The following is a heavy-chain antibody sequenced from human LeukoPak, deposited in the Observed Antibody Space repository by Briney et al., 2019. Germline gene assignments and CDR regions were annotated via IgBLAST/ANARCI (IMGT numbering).Heavy chain of an antibody. Sequence: ASVKVSCKASGYTFTGYYMHWVRQAPGQGLEWMRWINPNSGGTNYAQKFQGRVTMTRDTSISTAYMELSRLRSDDTAVYYCARGALIVVPAAIPTHPWGQGTLVTVSS. J-gene: IGHJ5*02. CDR2: INPNSGGT. CDR1: GYTFTGYY. CDR3: ARGALIVVPAAIPTHP. D-gene: IGHD2-2*01. V-gene: IGHV1-2*02.